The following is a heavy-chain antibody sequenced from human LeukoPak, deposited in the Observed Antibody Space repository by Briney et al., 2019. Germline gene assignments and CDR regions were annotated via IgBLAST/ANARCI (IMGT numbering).Heavy chain of an antibody. J-gene: IGHJ4*02. D-gene: IGHD6-19*01. CDR3: ARDGPYSSGAFFDY. CDR1: GGSISSGGYY. Sequence: PSQTLSLTCTVSGGSISSGGYYWSWIRQPPGKGLEWIGYIYYSGSTNYNPSLKSRVTISVDTSKNQFSLKLSSVTAADTAVYYCARDGPYSSGAFFDYWGQGTLVTVSS. V-gene: IGHV4-61*08. CDR2: IYYSGST.